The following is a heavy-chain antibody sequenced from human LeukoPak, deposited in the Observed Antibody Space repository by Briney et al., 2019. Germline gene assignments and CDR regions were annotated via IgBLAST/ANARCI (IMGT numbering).Heavy chain of an antibody. CDR3: ARGPTNGQAFDY. J-gene: IGHJ4*02. D-gene: IGHD2-8*01. V-gene: IGHV3-7*01. Sequence: GGSLRLSCVPSGFTFSSSWMTWVRQAPGKGLEWVASIREDGSQKTAVDSVRGRFTISRDNAKNSVYLQMDSLRAEDTAVYYCARGPTNGQAFDYWGQGTLVSVSS. CDR2: IREDGSQK. CDR1: GFTFSSSW.